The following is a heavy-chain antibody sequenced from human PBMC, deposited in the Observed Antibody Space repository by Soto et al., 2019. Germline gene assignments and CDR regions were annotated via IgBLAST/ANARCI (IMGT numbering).Heavy chain of an antibody. CDR3: ARGGRSPNSSSGDGMDV. CDR2: IPPIVGTS. CDR1: GGTFSTYS. J-gene: IGHJ6*02. V-gene: IGHV1-69*18. Sequence: QVQLVQSGAEVKKPGSSVKVSCKASGGTFSTYSISWLRQAPGQGLEWMGRIPPIVGTSKYAQNFQGRVTIPADESTSTGYMELSSLRTDDAAVYYCARGGRSPNSSSGDGMDVWGQGTAVTVSS.